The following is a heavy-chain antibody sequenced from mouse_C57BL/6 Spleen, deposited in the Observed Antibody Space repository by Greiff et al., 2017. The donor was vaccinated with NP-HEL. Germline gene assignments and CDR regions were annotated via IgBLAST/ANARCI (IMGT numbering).Heavy chain of an antibody. D-gene: IGHD1-1*01. CDR1: GYTFTDYY. CDR2: IYPGSGNT. CDR3: ARSGTTSGAWFAY. Sequence: VQGVESGAELVRPGASVKLSCKASGYTFTDYYINWVKQRPGQGLEWIARIYPGSGNTYYNEKFKGKATLTAEKSSSTAYMQLSSLTSEDSAVYFCARSGTTSGAWFAYWGQGTLVTVSA. V-gene: IGHV1-76*01. J-gene: IGHJ3*01.